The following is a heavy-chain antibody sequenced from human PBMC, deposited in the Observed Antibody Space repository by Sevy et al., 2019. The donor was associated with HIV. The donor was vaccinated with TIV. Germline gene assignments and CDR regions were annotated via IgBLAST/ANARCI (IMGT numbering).Heavy chain of an antibody. CDR3: AGENAWGRGYS. CDR2: IYYNGHI. Sequence: SETLSRTCTVSGGSITSLYWNWIRQPPGKGLEWIANIYYNGHINYNPSLKSRVTLSLDTSKNQFSLRLSSVTAADTAMYYCAGENAWGRGYSWGQGTLVTVSS. J-gene: IGHJ4*02. D-gene: IGHD1-26*01. CDR1: GGSITSLY. V-gene: IGHV4-59*08.